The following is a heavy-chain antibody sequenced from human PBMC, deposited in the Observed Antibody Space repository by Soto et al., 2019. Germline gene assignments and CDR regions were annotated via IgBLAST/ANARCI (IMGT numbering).Heavy chain of an antibody. CDR2: ISGSGSDT. D-gene: IGHD2-2*01. V-gene: IGHV3-23*01. J-gene: IGHJ4*02. CDR3: AKGRGYCSSTSCYVGSDY. CDR1: GFTFSNFA. Sequence: GGSLRLSCAASGFTFSNFAMSWARQAPGKGLEWVSTISGSGSDTYYADSVKGRFTISRDNSKNTLYLQMNSLRAEDTAVYYCAKGRGYCSSTSCYVGSDYWGQGTLVTVSS.